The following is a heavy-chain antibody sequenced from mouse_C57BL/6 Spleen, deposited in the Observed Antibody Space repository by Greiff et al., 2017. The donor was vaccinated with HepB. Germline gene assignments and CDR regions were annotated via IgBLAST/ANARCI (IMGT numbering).Heavy chain of an antibody. CDR3: ARWDTTVVAPFAY. CDR1: GYAFSSYW. CDR2: IYPGDGDT. D-gene: IGHD1-1*01. V-gene: IGHV1-80*01. Sequence: VQLQQSGAELVKPGASVKISCKASGYAFSSYWMNWVKQRPGKGLEWIGQIYPGDGDTNYNGKFKGKATLTADKSSSTAYMQLSSLTSEDSAVSFCARWDTTVVAPFAYWGQGTLVTVSA. J-gene: IGHJ3*01.